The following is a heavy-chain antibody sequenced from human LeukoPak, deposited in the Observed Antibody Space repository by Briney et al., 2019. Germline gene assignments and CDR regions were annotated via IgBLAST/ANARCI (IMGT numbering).Heavy chain of an antibody. J-gene: IGHJ4*02. Sequence: PGGSLRLSCAVSGLTFNNYAMSWVRQAPGKGLEWVSGISGRGASKYYADSVKGRFTISRDNSKNTLYLQMNSLRAEDTAVYYCAKQGGAFLRYFDWLSSPTFDYWGQGTLVTVSS. CDR3: AKQGGAFLRYFDWLSSPTFDY. V-gene: IGHV3-23*01. CDR1: GLTFNNYA. D-gene: IGHD3-9*01. CDR2: ISGRGASK.